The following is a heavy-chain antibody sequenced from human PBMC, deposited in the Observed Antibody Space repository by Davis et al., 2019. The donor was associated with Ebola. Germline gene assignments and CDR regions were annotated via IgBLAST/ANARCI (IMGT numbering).Heavy chain of an antibody. Sequence: PGGSLRLSCVDSGFTFSNDAMSWVRQVPGKGLEWLSCISGSGVSLYYAESVKGRFTTSRDNSKNTLYVQMNSLRAEDTAVYYCAKGEPQRFGAFHMWGQGTMVTVSS. CDR3: AKGEPQRFGAFHM. D-gene: IGHD3-16*01. CDR1: GFTFSNDA. J-gene: IGHJ3*02. V-gene: IGHV3-23*01. CDR2: ISGSGVSL.